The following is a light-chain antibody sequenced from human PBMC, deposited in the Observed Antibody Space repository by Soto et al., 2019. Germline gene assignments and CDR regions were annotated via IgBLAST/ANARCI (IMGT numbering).Light chain of an antibody. Sequence: ETLLTQSPATLSVSPGERATLSCRASQSVRDNLAWYQQKPGQAPSRLIYGASTRAPGIPDRFSGSGFGTEFSLTISSLQSEDFAVYYCQQHNDWPPSTFGQGTKLEIK. CDR1: QSVRDN. V-gene: IGKV3-15*01. CDR3: QQHNDWPPST. J-gene: IGKJ2*01. CDR2: GAS.